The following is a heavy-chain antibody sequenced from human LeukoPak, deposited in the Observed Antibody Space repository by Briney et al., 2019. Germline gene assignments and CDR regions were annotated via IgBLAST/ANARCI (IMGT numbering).Heavy chain of an antibody. CDR1: GFTFSSYW. CDR3: ARGPFASGSYSLYGYGSVFDY. D-gene: IGHD3-10*01. J-gene: IGHJ4*02. Sequence: GGSLRLFCAASGFTFSSYWMSWVRQAPGKGLEWVANIKQDGSEKYYVDSVKGRFTISRDNAKNSLYLQMNSLRAEDTAVYYCARGPFASGSYSLYGYGSVFDYWGQGTLVTVSS. V-gene: IGHV3-7*01. CDR2: IKQDGSEK.